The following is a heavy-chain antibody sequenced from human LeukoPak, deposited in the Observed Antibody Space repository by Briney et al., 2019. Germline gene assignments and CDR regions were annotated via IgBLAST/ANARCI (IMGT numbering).Heavy chain of an antibody. J-gene: IGHJ3*02. CDR3: ARESHGSGNAFDI. CDR1: GYTFTGYY. CDR2: MNPNSGNT. D-gene: IGHD3-10*01. Sequence: ASVKVSCKASGYTFTGYYMHWVRQAPGQGLEWMGWMNPNSGNTGYAQKFQGRVTMTRNTSISTAYMELSSLRSEDTAVYYCARESHGSGNAFDIWGQGTMVTVSS. V-gene: IGHV1-8*02.